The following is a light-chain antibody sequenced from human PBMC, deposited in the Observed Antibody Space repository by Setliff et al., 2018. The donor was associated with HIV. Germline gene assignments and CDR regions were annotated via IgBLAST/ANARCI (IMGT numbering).Light chain of an antibody. CDR2: DVR. Sequence: ALTQPRSVSGSPGQTVTLSCTGSTSDVGNYNYVSWYQQYPGKAPKLIIFDVRRRPSGVPDRFSGSKSQNTASLTISGLQPEDEADYYCCSYVGSYSYIFGTGTKVTVL. CDR3: CSYVGSYSYI. CDR1: TSDVGNYNY. V-gene: IGLV2-11*01. J-gene: IGLJ1*01.